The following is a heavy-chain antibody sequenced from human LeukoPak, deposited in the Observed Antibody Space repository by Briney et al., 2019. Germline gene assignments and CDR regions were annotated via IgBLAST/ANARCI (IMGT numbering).Heavy chain of an antibody. Sequence: SVKVSCKASGYTFTSYGISWVRQAPGQGLEWMGRIIPILGIANYAQKFQGRVTITADKSTSTAYMELSSLRSEDTAVYYCATRITGTTDLDYWGQGTLVTVSS. J-gene: IGHJ4*02. D-gene: IGHD1-20*01. V-gene: IGHV1-69*04. CDR3: ATRITGTTDLDY. CDR2: IIPILGIA. CDR1: GYTFTSYG.